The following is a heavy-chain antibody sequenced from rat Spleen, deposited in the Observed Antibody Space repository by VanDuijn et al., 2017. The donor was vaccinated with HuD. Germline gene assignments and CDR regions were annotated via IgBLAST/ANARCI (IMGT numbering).Heavy chain of an antibody. J-gene: IGHJ4*01. Sequence: EVQLVESGGGLVQPGRSLKLSCAASGFTFSDYGMAWVRQAPTKGLEWVATIPNTGTNTYYPDSVKGRFTISRDNAKSTLYLQVDSLRSEDTATYYCTRGYVMDAWGQGASVTVSS. CDR1: GFTFSDYG. CDR2: IPNTGTNT. V-gene: IGHV5-29*01. CDR3: TRGYVMDA.